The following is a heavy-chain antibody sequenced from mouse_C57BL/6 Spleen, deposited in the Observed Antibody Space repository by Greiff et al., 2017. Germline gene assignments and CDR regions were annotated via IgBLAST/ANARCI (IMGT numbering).Heavy chain of an antibody. Sequence: QVTLKVSGPELVKPGASVKISCKASGYAFSSSWMNWVKQRPGKGLEWIGRIYPGDGDTNYNGKFKGKATLTADKSSSTAYMQLSSLTSEDSAVYFCARGGGDYWGQGTSVTVSS. V-gene: IGHV1-82*01. CDR3: ARGGGDY. J-gene: IGHJ4*01. CDR2: IYPGDGDT. CDR1: GYAFSSSW.